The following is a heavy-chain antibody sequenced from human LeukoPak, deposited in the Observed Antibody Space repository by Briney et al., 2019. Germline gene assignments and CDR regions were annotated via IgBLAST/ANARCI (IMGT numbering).Heavy chain of an antibody. Sequence: SETLSLTCTVSGGSIRSYYWSWIRQPPGKGLEWIGEINHSGSTNYNPSLKSRVTISVDTSKNQFSLKLSSVTAADTAVYYCARVTSGYSDYWGQGTLVTVSS. D-gene: IGHD1-26*01. CDR1: GGSIRSYY. J-gene: IGHJ4*02. V-gene: IGHV4-34*01. CDR2: INHSGST. CDR3: ARVTSGYSDY.